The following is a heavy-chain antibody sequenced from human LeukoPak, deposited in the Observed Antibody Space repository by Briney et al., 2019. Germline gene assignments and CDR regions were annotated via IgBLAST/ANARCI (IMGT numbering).Heavy chain of an antibody. CDR1: GFTFTSSA. V-gene: IGHV1-58*01. D-gene: IGHD3-10*01. CDR2: IVVGSGDT. J-gene: IGHJ3*02. Sequence: SVKVSCKASGFTFTSSAVQWVRQARGQRLEWIGWIVVGSGDTNPAQKFQERVTITRDMSTRTAYIELSSLRSEDTAVYYCGADSMPRGVFSYAFDIWGQGTMVTVSS. CDR3: GADSMPRGVFSYAFDI.